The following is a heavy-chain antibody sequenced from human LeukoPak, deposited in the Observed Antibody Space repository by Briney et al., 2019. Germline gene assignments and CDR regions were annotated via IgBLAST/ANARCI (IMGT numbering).Heavy chain of an antibody. V-gene: IGHV3-74*01. CDR2: VNSDGCST. CDR1: GFTFSSYW. J-gene: IGHJ4*02. Sequence: GGSLRLSCAASGFTFSSYWMHWVRHAPGKGLVWVSRVNSDGCSTSYADSVKGRFTISRDNAKNTLYLQMNSLRAEDTAVYYCASGYDFWSGSQNDYYFDYWGQGTLVAVSP. CDR3: ASGYDFWSGSQNDYYFDY. D-gene: IGHD3-3*01.